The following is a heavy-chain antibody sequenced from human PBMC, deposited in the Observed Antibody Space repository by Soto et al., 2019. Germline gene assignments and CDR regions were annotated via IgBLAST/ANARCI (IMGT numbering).Heavy chain of an antibody. Sequence: GGSLRLSCAASGFTFSSYGMHWVRQAPGKGLEWVAVISYDGSNKYYADSVKGRFTISRDNSKNTLYLQMNSLRAEDTAVYYCAKDIVGATPLTPDYWGQGXLVTVSS. D-gene: IGHD1-26*01. J-gene: IGHJ4*02. CDR2: ISYDGSNK. CDR3: AKDIVGATPLTPDY. V-gene: IGHV3-30*18. CDR1: GFTFSSYG.